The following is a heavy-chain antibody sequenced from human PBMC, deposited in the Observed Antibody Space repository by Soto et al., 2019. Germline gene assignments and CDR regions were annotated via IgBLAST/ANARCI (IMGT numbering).Heavy chain of an antibody. CDR2: ISAYNGNT. Sequence: ASVKVSCKASGYTFTSYGISWVRQAPGQGLEWMGWISAYNGNTNYAQKLQGRVTMTTDTSTRRAYMELGSLRSDDTAVYYCARDRARRYFDWYVDYWGQGTLVTVSS. D-gene: IGHD3-9*01. CDR3: ARDRARRYFDWYVDY. V-gene: IGHV1-18*01. J-gene: IGHJ4*02. CDR1: GYTFTSYG.